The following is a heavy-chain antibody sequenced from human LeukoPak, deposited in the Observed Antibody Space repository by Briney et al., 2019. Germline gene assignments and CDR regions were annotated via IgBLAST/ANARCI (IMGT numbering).Heavy chain of an antibody. CDR2: VNPNSGNT. V-gene: IGHV1-8*02. J-gene: IGHJ4*02. Sequence: GASVKVSCNASVYTFTSYDINWVRQATGQGLEWMGRVNPNSGNTGYAQKFQGRVTMTTDTSTSTAHMELRSLRSDDTAVYYCARQGYSGHSQGAADYWGQGTLVTVSS. D-gene: IGHD4-23*01. CDR1: VYTFTSYD. CDR3: ARQGYSGHSQGAADY.